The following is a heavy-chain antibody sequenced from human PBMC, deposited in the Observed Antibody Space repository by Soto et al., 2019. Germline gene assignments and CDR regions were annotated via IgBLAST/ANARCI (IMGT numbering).Heavy chain of an antibody. CDR1: GYTFTGNY. CDR2: INPNSGAT. Sequence: QVQLVQSGAEVKKPGASVKVSCKASGYTFTGNYIHWVRQAPGNGPEYMGWINPNSGATKYAQKFQGRVTMTSDTSITTAYMELSSLRSDDTAVYYCARHAEICVGNDCHRHFDSWGQGTLVTVSS. V-gene: IGHV1-2*02. D-gene: IGHD5-12*01. CDR3: ARHAEICVGNDCHRHFDS. J-gene: IGHJ4*02.